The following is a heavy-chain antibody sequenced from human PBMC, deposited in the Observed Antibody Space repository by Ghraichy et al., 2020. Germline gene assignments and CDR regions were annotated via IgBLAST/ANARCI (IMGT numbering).Heavy chain of an antibody. J-gene: IGHJ3*02. V-gene: IGHV3-48*02. Sequence: GGSLRLSCAASGFTFSLYSMNWVRQAPGKGLEWVSYISSSSGNIYYADSVKGRFTISRDEAKNSLYLQMSSLTYEDTAVYYCARSQGAFNIWGQGTMVTVSS. CDR2: ISSSSGNI. CDR1: GFTFSLYS. CDR3: ARSQGAFNI.